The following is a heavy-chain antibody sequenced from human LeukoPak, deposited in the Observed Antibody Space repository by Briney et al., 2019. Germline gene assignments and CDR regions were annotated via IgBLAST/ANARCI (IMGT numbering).Heavy chain of an antibody. CDR1: GGSISSYY. J-gene: IGHJ4*02. D-gene: IGHD3-10*01. Sequence: SETLSLTCTVSGGSISSYYWSWIRQPPGKGLEWIGYIYYSGSTNYNPSLKSRVTISVDTSKNQFSLKLSSVTAAGTAVYYCAEMGSRRSPPRGWGQGTLVTVSS. CDR3: AEMGSRRSPPRG. V-gene: IGHV4-59*01. CDR2: IYYSGST.